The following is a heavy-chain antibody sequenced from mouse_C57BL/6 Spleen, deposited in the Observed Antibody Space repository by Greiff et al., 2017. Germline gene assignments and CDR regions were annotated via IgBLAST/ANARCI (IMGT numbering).Heavy chain of an antibody. CDR2: ISDGGSYT. J-gene: IGHJ4*01. D-gene: IGHD2-4*01. CDR3: ARDNDYDEGIYAMDY. Sequence: EVKLMESGGGLVKPGGSLKLSCAASGFTFSSYAMSWVRQTPDKRLEWVATISDGGSYTYYPDNVKGRFTISRDNAKNNLYLQMSHLKSEDTAMYYCARDNDYDEGIYAMDYWGQGTSVTVSS. CDR1: GFTFSSYA. V-gene: IGHV5-4*01.